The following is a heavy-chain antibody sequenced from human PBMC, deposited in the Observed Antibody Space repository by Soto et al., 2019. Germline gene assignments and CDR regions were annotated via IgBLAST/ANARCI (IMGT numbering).Heavy chain of an antibody. J-gene: IGHJ5*02. CDR1: GYTFTNYG. D-gene: IGHD3-10*01. CDR2: INVYNGNT. CDR3: ARGVGSGSYYNQYTWFDP. Sequence: QVQLVQSGGEVKKPGASVKVSCKASGYTFTNYGISWVRQAPGRGLEWMGWINVYNGNTKYAQKVQARVTMTTDTATSTAYMGLRSLRSDDTAVYYCARGVGSGSYYNQYTWFDPWGQGTLVTVSS. V-gene: IGHV1-18*01.